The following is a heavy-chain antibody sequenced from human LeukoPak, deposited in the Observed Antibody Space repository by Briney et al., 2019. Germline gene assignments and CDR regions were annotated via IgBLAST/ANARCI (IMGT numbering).Heavy chain of an antibody. V-gene: IGHV4-39*07. CDR2: IYYSGST. D-gene: IGHD3-3*01. CDR3: ARESYDFWSGYSAQFDY. CDR1: GGSISSSSYY. Sequence: SETLSLTCTVSGGSISSSSYYWGWIRQPPGKGLEWIGSIYYSGSTYYNPSLKSRVTISVDTSKNQFSLKLSSVTAADTAVYYCARESYDFWSGYSAQFDYWGQGTLVTVSS. J-gene: IGHJ4*02.